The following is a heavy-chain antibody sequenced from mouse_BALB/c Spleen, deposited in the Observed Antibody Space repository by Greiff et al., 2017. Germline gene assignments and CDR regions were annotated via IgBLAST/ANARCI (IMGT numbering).Heavy chain of an antibody. CDR2: IYPGDGDT. J-gene: IGHJ3*01. Sequence: QVQLQQSGPELVKPGASVKISCKASGYAFSSSWMNWVKQRPGQGLEWIGRIYPGDGDTNYDGKFKGKATLTADKSSSTAYMQLSSLTSVDSAVYFCARSLYRYDDGAWFAYWGQGTLVTVSA. CDR1: GYAFSSSW. CDR3: ARSLYRYDDGAWFAY. V-gene: IGHV1-82*01. D-gene: IGHD2-14*01.